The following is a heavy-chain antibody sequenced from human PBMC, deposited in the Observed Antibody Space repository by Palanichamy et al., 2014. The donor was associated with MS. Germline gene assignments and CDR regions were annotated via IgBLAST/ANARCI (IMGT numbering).Heavy chain of an antibody. V-gene: IGHV3-7*01. D-gene: IGHD5-12*01. J-gene: IGHJ2*01. CDR2: IRQDGNEI. CDR1: GFTFSSSW. CDR3: ARLARPWHFDL. Sequence: DVQLVESGGGLVPSRGGPVRLSCVDSGFTFSSSWMSWVRQAPGKGLEWVANIRQDGNEIYFVDSLKGRFAISRDNAKRSLYLQMNTLRAEDTAVYYCARLARPWHFDLWGRGTLVTVSS.